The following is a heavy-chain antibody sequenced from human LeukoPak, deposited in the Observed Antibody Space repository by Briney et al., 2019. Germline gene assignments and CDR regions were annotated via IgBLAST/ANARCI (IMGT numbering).Heavy chain of an antibody. J-gene: IGHJ4*02. Sequence: GGSLRLSCAASGFTFSSFWLSWVRQAPGKGLEWVSSIYSGGSTYYAASVKSRFTISRDNYKITLYLQMNSLRAEDTAVYYCARVIRWGRRETLGFDYWGQGTLVTVSS. CDR2: IYSGGST. V-gene: IGHV3-66*01. CDR1: GFTFSSFW. CDR3: ARVIRWGRRETLGFDY. D-gene: IGHD7-27*01.